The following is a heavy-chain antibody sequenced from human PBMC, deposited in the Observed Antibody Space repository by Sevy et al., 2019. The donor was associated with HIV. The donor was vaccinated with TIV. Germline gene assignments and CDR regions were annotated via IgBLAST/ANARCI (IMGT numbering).Heavy chain of an antibody. Sequence: GGSLRLSCAASGFTFSSYGMHWVRQAPGKGLEWVALIWFDGSNTYYAHTVKARFTISRDIAKNTLYLQMNSLRSEDTAVYYCARDLEFYDNGDYGPAFMPDYWGQGTLVTVSS. D-gene: IGHD4-17*01. CDR1: GFTFSSYG. CDR2: IWFDGSNT. J-gene: IGHJ4*02. V-gene: IGHV3-33*01. CDR3: ARDLEFYDNGDYGPAFMPDY.